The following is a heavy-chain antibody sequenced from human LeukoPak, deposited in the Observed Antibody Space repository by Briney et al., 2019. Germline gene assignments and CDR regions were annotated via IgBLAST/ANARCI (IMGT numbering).Heavy chain of an antibody. J-gene: IGHJ3*02. V-gene: IGHV3-21*01. CDR3: AKGVSSSWYGDAFDI. D-gene: IGHD6-13*01. Sequence: GGSLRLSCVVSGFTFSDYHMNWVRQAPGKGLEWVSSISTSNSYIYYADSLTGRFTISRDNAKNSLYLQMNSLRAEDTAVYYCAKGVSSSWYGDAFDIWSQGTMVTVSS. CDR1: GFTFSDYH. CDR2: ISTSNSYI.